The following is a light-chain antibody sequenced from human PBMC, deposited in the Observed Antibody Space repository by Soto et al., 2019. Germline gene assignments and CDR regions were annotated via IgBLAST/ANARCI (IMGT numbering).Light chain of an antibody. J-gene: IGKJ1*01. CDR2: DAS. V-gene: IGKV1-5*01. CDR3: QQYNSYSWT. Sequence: DIHMTQSPSTLSASVGDRVTITCRASQSISSWLAWYQQKPGKAPKLLIYDASSLESGVPSRFSGSGSGTEFTLTISSLQPDDFATYYCQQYNSYSWTFGQGTRWIS. CDR1: QSISSW.